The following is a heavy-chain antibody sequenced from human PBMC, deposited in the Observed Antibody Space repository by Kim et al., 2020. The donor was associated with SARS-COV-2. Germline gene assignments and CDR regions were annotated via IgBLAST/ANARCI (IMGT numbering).Heavy chain of an antibody. D-gene: IGHD5-12*01. CDR2: IIPILGIA. J-gene: IGHJ6*02. V-gene: IGHV1-69*04. CDR3: ASTKPLGYSGYYYGMDV. Sequence: SVKVSCKASGGTFSSYAISWVRQAPGQGLEWMGRIIPILGIANYAQKFQGRVTITADKSTSTAYMELSSLRSEDTAVYYCASTKPLGYSGYYYGMDVWGQGTTVTVSS. CDR1: GGTFSSYA.